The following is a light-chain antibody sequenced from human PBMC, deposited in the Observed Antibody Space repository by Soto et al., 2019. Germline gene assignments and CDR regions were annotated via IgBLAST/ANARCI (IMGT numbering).Light chain of an antibody. CDR3: QSYDSSLSGYV. CDR2: GNS. CDR1: SSNIGAGYD. V-gene: IGLV1-40*01. J-gene: IGLJ1*01. Sequence: QSVLTQPPSVSGAPGQRVTISCTGSSSNIGAGYDVHWYQQLPGTAPKLLIYGNSNRPSGVPDRFSGSKSGTSASLAITGLQAEDEAAYYGQSYDSSLSGYVFGTGTKVTVL.